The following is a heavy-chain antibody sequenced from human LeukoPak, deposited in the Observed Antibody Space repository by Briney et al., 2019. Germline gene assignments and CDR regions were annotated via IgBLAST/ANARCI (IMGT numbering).Heavy chain of an antibody. CDR2: IYPGDSDT. CDR1: GYSFISYW. V-gene: IGHV5-51*01. D-gene: IGHD4-23*01. Sequence: GESLKISCKGSGYSFISYWIGWVRQMPGKGLEWTGIIYPGDSDTRYSPSFQGQVTISADKSISTAYLQWSSLKASDTAMYYCARVTTVVTPNFFDYWGQGTLVTVSS. CDR3: ARVTTVVTPNFFDY. J-gene: IGHJ4*02.